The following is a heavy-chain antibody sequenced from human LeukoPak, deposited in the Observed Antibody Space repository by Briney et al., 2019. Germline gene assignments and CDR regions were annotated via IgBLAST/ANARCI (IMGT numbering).Heavy chain of an antibody. D-gene: IGHD4-17*01. V-gene: IGHV5-51*01. CDR1: GYTFNKNY. J-gene: IGHJ4*02. CDR2: IYPGDSDT. CDR3: VRGNQKYGDYVRD. Sequence: GESLKISCKASGYTFNKNYIAWVRQVSGKGLEWMGIIYPGDSDTRYSPSFQGHITISADESISTAFLQWSSVEATDSAMYYCVRGNQKYGDYVRDWGQGTLVTISS.